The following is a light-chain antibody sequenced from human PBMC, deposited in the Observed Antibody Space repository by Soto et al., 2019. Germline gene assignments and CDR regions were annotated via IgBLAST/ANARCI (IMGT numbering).Light chain of an antibody. Sequence: IVLTQSPATLALSPCKRATLSFSASQNISRYLIWYQQKPGQAPGLLIYDVYNRATGIPARFSGSGSGTDFSLTIRSLEPEDFAVYYCQQRSHWPRTFGQGTKVDIK. CDR1: QNISRY. J-gene: IGKJ1*01. V-gene: IGKV3-11*01. CDR2: DVY. CDR3: QQRSHWPRT.